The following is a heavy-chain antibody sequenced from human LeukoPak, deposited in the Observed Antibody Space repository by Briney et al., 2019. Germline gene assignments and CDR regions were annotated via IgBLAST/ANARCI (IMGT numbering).Heavy chain of an antibody. V-gene: IGHV4-39*07. CDR3: ARELGVGGCSSTSCYNSPKSPIFDY. D-gene: IGHD2-2*02. CDR1: GGSISSSSYY. CDR2: IYYSGST. J-gene: IGHJ4*02. Sequence: SETLSLTCTVSGGSISSSSYYWGWIRQPPGKGLEWIGSIYYSGSTYYNPSLKSRVTISVDTSKNQFSLKLSSVTAADTAVYYCARELGVGGCSSTSCYNSPKSPIFDYWGQGTLVTVSS.